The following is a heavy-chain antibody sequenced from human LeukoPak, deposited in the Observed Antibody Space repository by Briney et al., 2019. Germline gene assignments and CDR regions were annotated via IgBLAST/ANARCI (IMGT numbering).Heavy chain of an antibody. CDR3: AMVTANHEWGNWFDP. CDR1: GGSFSGYY. V-gene: IGHV4-34*01. J-gene: IGHJ5*02. D-gene: IGHD2-21*02. Sequence: SETLSLTCAVYGGSFSGYYWSWIRQPPGKGLEWIGEINHSGSTNYNPSLKSRVTISVDTSKNQFSLKLSSVTAADTAVYYCAMVTANHEWGNWFDPWGQGTLVTVSS. CDR2: INHSGST.